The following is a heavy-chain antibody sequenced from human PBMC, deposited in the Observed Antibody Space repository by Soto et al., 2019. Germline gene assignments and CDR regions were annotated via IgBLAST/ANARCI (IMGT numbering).Heavy chain of an antibody. CDR3: ARDRRRDGYYYYGMDV. J-gene: IGHJ6*02. CDR1: GGSISSYY. Sequence: SETLSLTCTVSGGSISSYYWSWIRQPPGKGLEWIGYIYYSGSTNYNPSLKSRVTISVDTSKNQFSLKLSSVTAADTAVYYCARDRRRDGYYYYGMDVWGQGTTVTVSS. CDR2: IYYSGST. D-gene: IGHD6-25*01. V-gene: IGHV4-59*01.